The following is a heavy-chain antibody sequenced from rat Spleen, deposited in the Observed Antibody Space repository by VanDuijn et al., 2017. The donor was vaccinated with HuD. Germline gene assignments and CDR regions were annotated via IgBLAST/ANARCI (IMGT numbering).Heavy chain of an antibody. CDR1: GFTFSDYY. J-gene: IGHJ2*01. CDR2: ISYDGGST. D-gene: IGHD1-11*01. V-gene: IGHV5-20*01. Sequence: EVQLVESGGGLVQPGRSLKLSCAASGFTFSDYYMAWVRQAPTKGLEWVASISYDGGSTYYRDSVKGRFTISRDNAKSSLYLQMDSLRSEDTASYYCARHRTEEGVYFDYWGQGVMVTVSS. CDR3: ARHRTEEGVYFDY.